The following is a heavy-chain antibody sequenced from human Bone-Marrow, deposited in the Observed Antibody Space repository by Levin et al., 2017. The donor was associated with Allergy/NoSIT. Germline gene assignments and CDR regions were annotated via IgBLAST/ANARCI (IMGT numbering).Heavy chain of an antibody. CDR3: AREVSTSRPQSSFMDV. D-gene: IGHD2-2*01. CDR2: IIPKFGTA. J-gene: IGHJ6*02. V-gene: IGHV1-69*13. Sequence: VASVKVSCKASGGPFGNYVIFWVRQAPGQGLEWMGGIIPKFGTADYAQKFQGRVTISADEDTSTAYMELSSLRSEDTAVYYCAREVSTSRPQSSFMDVWGQGTTVTVSS. CDR1: GGPFGNYV.